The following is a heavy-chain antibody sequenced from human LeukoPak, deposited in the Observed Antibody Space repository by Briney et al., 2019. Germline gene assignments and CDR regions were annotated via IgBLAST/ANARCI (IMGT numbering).Heavy chain of an antibody. CDR1: GGSISSYY. V-gene: IGHV4-59*01. Sequence: PSETLSLTCTVSGGSISSYYWSWLRQPPGKGLEWIGYIYYSGGTNYNPSLKSRVTISVDTSKNQFSLKLSSVTAADTAVYYCARGPSPFGYWGQGTLVTVSS. CDR2: IYYSGGT. J-gene: IGHJ4*02. D-gene: IGHD2-2*01. CDR3: ARGPSPFGY.